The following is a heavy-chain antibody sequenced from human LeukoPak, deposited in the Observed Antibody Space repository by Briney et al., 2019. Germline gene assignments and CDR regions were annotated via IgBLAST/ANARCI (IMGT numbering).Heavy chain of an antibody. J-gene: IGHJ4*02. CDR1: GFTFSSYW. CDR2: IDSDGSST. Sequence: GGSLRLSCAAFGFTFSSYWMHWVRQAPGKGLVWVSRIDSDGSSTIYADSAKGRFTISRDNAKNTLYLQMNSLRAEDTAVYYCARSGAPTLDYWGQGTLVIVSS. CDR3: ARSGAPTLDY. V-gene: IGHV3-74*01. D-gene: IGHD2-15*01.